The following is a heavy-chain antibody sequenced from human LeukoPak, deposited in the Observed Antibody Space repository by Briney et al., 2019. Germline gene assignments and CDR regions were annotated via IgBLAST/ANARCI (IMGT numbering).Heavy chain of an antibody. Sequence: SETLSLTCTVSGGSISSSSYYWGWTRQPPGKGLEWIGSIYYSGSTYYNPSLKSRVTISVDTSKNQFSLKLSSVTAADTAVYYCASNYGDYVENAFDIWGQGTMVTVSS. CDR2: IYYSGST. J-gene: IGHJ3*02. CDR1: GGSISSSSYY. D-gene: IGHD4-17*01. V-gene: IGHV4-39*01. CDR3: ASNYGDYVENAFDI.